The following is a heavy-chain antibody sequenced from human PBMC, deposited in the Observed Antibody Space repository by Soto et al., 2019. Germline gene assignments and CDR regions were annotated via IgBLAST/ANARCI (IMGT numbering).Heavy chain of an antibody. CDR3: ARDHHRYSGYDYVDY. D-gene: IGHD5-12*01. CDR2: ISSSSSYT. J-gene: IGHJ4*03. Sequence: GGSLRLSCVASGFTFSDYYMSWIRQAPGKGLEWVSYISSSSSYTNYADSVKGRFTISRDNAKNSLYLQMNSLRAEDTAVYYCARDHHRYSGYDYVDYWGQATTVTVSS. CDR1: GFTFSDYY. V-gene: IGHV3-11*05.